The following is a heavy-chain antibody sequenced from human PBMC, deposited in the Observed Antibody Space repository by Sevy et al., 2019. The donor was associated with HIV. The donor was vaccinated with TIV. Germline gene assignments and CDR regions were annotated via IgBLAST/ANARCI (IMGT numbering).Heavy chain of an antibody. Sequence: GGSLRLSCAASGFTFSSYGMHWVHQAPGKGLEWVAVIAYDGSNKYYADSVKGRFTISRDNSKNTLYLQMNSLRAEDTAVYYCAKVRMTTHYYGMDVWGQGTTVTVSS. CDR2: IAYDGSNK. J-gene: IGHJ6*02. D-gene: IGHD4-17*01. V-gene: IGHV3-30*18. CDR3: AKVRMTTHYYGMDV. CDR1: GFTFSSYG.